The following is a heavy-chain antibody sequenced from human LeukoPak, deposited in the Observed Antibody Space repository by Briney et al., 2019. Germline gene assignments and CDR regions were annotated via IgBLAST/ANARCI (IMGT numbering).Heavy chain of an antibody. V-gene: IGHV1-69*06. CDR1: GATFSAYG. D-gene: IGHD6-6*01. CDR3: ARDNPPTAALPGYFDV. CDR2: IIPIYGTT. J-gene: IGHJ4*02. Sequence: SVKVSCKAPGATFSAYGISWVRQAPGQGLQWMGRIIPIYGTTTYAQEFQGRATITADISTTTAYLELTSLTSEDTALYFCARDNPPTAALPGYFDVWGQETLVTVS.